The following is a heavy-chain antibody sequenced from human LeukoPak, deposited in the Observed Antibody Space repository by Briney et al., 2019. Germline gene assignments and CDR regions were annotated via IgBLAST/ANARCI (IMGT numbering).Heavy chain of an antibody. D-gene: IGHD6-19*01. CDR2: IWYDGSNK. J-gene: IGHJ4*02. CDR1: GFTFSSYG. CDR3: AREESSSGWYSFDY. Sequence: GGSLRLSCAASGFTFSSYGMHCVRQAPGKGLEWVAVIWYDGSNKYYADSVKGRFTISRDNSKNTLYLQMNSLRAEDTAVYYCAREESSSGWYSFDYWGQGTLVTVSS. V-gene: IGHV3-33*01.